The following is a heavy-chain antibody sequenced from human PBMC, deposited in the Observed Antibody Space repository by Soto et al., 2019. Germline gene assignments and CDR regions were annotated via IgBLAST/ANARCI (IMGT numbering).Heavy chain of an antibody. CDR1: GFSLSSIGMG. D-gene: IGHD5-12*01. Sequence: QITVKESGLTLVKPTETLTLTCTFSGFSLSSIGMGVGWIRQPPGKALEWLTLIYWDDDKRHSPSLSSRLTITKDPSKNQVDLTMTNMDPVDTATYYCARLTRGVYDLDRLWEKFDYWGQGALVTVS. J-gene: IGHJ4*02. CDR3: ARLTRGVYDLDRLWEKFDY. V-gene: IGHV2-5*02. CDR2: IYWDDDK.